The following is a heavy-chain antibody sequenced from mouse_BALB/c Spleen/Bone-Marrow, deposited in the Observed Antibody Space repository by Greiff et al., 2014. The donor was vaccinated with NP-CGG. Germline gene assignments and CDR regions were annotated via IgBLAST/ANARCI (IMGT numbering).Heavy chain of an antibody. V-gene: IGHV1-5*01. J-gene: IGHJ2*01. CDR1: GYTFSNYW. CDR3: TTLARNNFDY. Sequence: VQLQQSGTVLARPGAAVKMSCKASGYTFSNYWMHWIKQRPGQGLEWIGTAHPGNSDTTYSQKFKGKAKLTAVTSTSTAYMELSSLTNEDSAVYYCTTLARNNFDYWGQGTTLTVSS. CDR2: AHPGNSDT. D-gene: IGHD3-1*01.